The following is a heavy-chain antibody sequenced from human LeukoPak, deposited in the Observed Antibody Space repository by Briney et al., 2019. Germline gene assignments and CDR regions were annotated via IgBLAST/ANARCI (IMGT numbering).Heavy chain of an antibody. V-gene: IGHV1-18*01. J-gene: IGHJ4*02. CDR1: GYTFTSFG. Sequence: ASVKVSCKASGYTFTSFGIIWVRQAPGQGLEWMGWISAYNGNTNYAQKVQGRITMTTDRSTSTAYMELRSLRPDDTAVYYCARDNLGFDCWGQGTLVTVS. CDR3: ARDNLGFDC. D-gene: IGHD7-27*01. CDR2: ISAYNGNT.